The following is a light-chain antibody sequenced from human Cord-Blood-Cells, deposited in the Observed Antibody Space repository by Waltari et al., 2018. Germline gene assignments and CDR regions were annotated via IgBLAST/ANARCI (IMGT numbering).Light chain of an antibody. J-gene: IGLJ3*02. Sequence: QSVLTQPPSASGTPGQRVTISCSGSSSNIGSNYVYWYQQLQGTAPKRPTYRITRRPSGVPDRFSGSKSGTSASLGISGLRSEDEADYYCAAWDDSLSGRVFGGGTKLTVL. CDR1: SSNIGSNY. CDR3: AAWDDSLSGRV. V-gene: IGLV1-47*01. CDR2: RIT.